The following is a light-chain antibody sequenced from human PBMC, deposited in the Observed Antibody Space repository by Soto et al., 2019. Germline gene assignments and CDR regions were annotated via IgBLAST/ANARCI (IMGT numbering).Light chain of an antibody. V-gene: IGKV3-15*01. CDR2: DAS. CDR3: HQYNKWPRT. J-gene: IGKJ1*01. Sequence: EIVMTQSPATLSVSPGEGATLSCRPSQSVDKDLAWYRQKPGQAPSLLVYDASTRATGVPARFSGSGSGTEFTLTITSLQSEDFAVYFCHQYNKWPRTFDRGTKVDIK. CDR1: QSVDKD.